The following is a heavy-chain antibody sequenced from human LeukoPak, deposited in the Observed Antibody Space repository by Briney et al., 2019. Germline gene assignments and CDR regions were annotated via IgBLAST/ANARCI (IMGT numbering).Heavy chain of an antibody. V-gene: IGHV5-51*01. CDR2: IYPGDSDT. CDR1: GYSFTSYW. D-gene: IGHD3-22*01. CDR3: ARSAYYYDSSGYYYDWFDP. J-gene: IGHJ5*02. Sequence: GESLQISCQGSGYSFTSYWIGWVRQLPGKGLEWMGIIYPGDSDTRYSPSFQGQVTISADKSISTAYLQWSSLKASDTAMYYCARSAYYYDSSGYYYDWFDPWGQGTLVTVSS.